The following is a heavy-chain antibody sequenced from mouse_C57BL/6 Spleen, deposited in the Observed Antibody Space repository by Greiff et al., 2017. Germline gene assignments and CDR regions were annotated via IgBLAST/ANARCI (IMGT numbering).Heavy chain of an antibody. D-gene: IGHD1-1*01. V-gene: IGHV2-2*01. J-gene: IGHJ2*01. CDR2: IWSGGST. Sequence: VQLQQSGPGLVQPSQSLSIPCTVSGFSLTSYGVHWVRQSPGKGLEWLGVIWSGGSTDYNAAFISRLSISKDNSKSQVFFKMNSLQADDTAIYYCARNYYGSSEYYFDYWGQGTTLTVSS. CDR3: ARNYYGSSEYYFDY. CDR1: GFSLTSYG.